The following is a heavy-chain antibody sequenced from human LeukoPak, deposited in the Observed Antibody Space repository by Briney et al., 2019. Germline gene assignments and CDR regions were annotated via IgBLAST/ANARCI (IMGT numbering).Heavy chain of an antibody. D-gene: IGHD1-26*01. Sequence: GGSLRLSCAASAFSLSAYNMNWVRQAPGRGLEWVSSISYTGTYIYYADSVKGRFTISRDNAQNSLYLQMNSLRAEDTAIYYCVRDRGTYRPIDYWGQGTLVTVSS. CDR1: AFSLSAYN. V-gene: IGHV3-21*04. CDR3: VRDRGTYRPIDY. CDR2: ISYTGTYI. J-gene: IGHJ4*02.